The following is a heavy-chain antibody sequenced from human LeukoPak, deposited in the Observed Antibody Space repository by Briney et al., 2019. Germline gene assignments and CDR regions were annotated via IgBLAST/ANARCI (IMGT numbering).Heavy chain of an antibody. CDR1: GGSISSSSYY. J-gene: IGHJ5*02. CDR2: RYYSERT. CDR3: ARSRGYSVLNPFDP. V-gene: IGHV4-39*01. D-gene: IGHD5/OR15-5a*01. Sequence: PSETLSLTCTVSGGSISSSSYYWGWIRQPPGKGLEWIGSRYYSERTDYNSSLKSRVTKSVDTSNNQFSRQLSSVTASDTAVYYCARSRGYSVLNPFDPWGQGILVTVPS.